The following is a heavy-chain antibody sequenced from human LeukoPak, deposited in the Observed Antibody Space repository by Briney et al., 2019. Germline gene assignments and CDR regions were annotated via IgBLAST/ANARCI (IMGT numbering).Heavy chain of an antibody. CDR3: ASKAQGYCSSTSCP. CDR1: GFTFSTSA. J-gene: IGHJ5*02. CDR2: VSYSTTTT. Sequence: GKSLRLSCVVSGFTFSTSALSWVRQAPGKGPEWVSTVSYSTTTTYYADSVKGRFTISRDNSKNTLYLQMNSLRAEDTAVYYCASKAQGYCSSTSCPWGQGTLVTVSS. V-gene: IGHV3-23*01. D-gene: IGHD2-2*01.